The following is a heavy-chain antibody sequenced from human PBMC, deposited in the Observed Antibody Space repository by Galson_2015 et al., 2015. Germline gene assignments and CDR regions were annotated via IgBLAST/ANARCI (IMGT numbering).Heavy chain of an antibody. J-gene: IGHJ4*02. CDR1: GFTFSNYV. V-gene: IGHV3-23*01. Sequence: SLRLSCAASGFTFSNYVMYRVRQAPGKGLEWVSAISGSGDGTYYAHSVKGRFTISRDNSKNTLDMQMDTLRAEDTAVYYCARHPWYYCVQGTLVTVSS. CDR2: ISGSGDGT. CDR3: ARHPWYY. D-gene: IGHD2-8*02.